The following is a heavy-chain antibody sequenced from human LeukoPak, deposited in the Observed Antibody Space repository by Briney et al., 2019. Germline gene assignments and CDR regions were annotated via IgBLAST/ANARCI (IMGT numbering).Heavy chain of an antibody. Sequence: SETLSLTCAVYGRSFSGYYWSWIRQPPGKGLEWIGEINHSGSTNYNPSLKSRVTISVDTSKNQFSLKLSSVTAADTAVYYCARKDIVVVVATTSTSFDPWGQGTLVTVSS. D-gene: IGHD2-15*01. V-gene: IGHV4-34*01. CDR1: GRSFSGYY. CDR2: INHSGST. CDR3: ARKDIVVVVATTSTSFDP. J-gene: IGHJ5*02.